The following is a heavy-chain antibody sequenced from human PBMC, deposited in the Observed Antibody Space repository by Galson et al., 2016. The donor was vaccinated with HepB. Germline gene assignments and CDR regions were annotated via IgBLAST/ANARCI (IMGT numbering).Heavy chain of an antibody. Sequence: SVKVSCKASGYTFTSYSINWVRQAPGQGLEWMGWINTNNGNTNYAQKVQGRVTTTTDTSTSTVYMELRSLRSDDTAVYYCAREGMLFYRDVWGQGTTVIVSS. J-gene: IGHJ6*02. CDR2: INTNNGNT. CDR1: GYTFTSYS. CDR3: AREGMLFYRDV. D-gene: IGHD2-8*01. V-gene: IGHV1-18*04.